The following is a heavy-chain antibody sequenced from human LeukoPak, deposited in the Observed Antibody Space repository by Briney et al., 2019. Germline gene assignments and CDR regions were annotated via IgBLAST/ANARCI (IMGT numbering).Heavy chain of an antibody. CDR3: TTDISLSSGDVY. D-gene: IGHD2-15*01. J-gene: IGHJ4*02. CDR2: FDPEDGET. Sequence: ASVKVSCKVSGYTLTELSMHWVRQAPGKGLEGMGGFDPEDGETIYAQKFQGRVTMTEDKSTDTAYMELSSLRSEDTAVYYCTTDISLSSGDVYWGQGTLVTVSS. V-gene: IGHV1-24*01. CDR1: GYTLTELS.